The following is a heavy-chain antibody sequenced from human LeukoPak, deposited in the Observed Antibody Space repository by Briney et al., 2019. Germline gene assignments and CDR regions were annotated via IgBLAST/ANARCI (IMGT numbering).Heavy chain of an antibody. J-gene: IGHJ4*02. CDR1: GGTFSSYA. CDR3: ARARYCSSTSCYTYYYFDY. CDR2: IIPIFGTA. Sequence: ASVKVSCKASGGTFSSYAISWVRQAPGQGLEWMGGIIPIFGTANYAQKFQGRVTITADESTSTAYMELSSLRSEDTAVYYCARARYCSSTSCYTYYYFDYWGQGTLVTVSS. V-gene: IGHV1-69*13. D-gene: IGHD2-2*02.